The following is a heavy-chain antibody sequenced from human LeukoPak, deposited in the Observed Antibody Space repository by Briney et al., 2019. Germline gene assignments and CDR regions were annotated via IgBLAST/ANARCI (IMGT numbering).Heavy chain of an antibody. CDR2: IRSDGSNK. D-gene: IGHD1-20*01. CDR1: GFTFSIHG. CDR3: AKGGIIGSYYFDY. J-gene: IGHJ4*02. Sequence: GGSLRLSCAASGFTFSIHGMTWVRQAPGKGLEWVAFIRSDGSNKYYVDSVKGRFTISRDTSKNTLYLQMNSLRVEDTAVYFCAKGGIIGSYYFDYWGRGTLVTVSS. V-gene: IGHV3-30*02.